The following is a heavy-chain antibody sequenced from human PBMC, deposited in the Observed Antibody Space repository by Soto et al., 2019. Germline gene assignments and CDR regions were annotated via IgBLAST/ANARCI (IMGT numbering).Heavy chain of an antibody. CDR1: GGTFSSYA. V-gene: IGHV1-69*12. Sequence: QVQLVQSGAEVRQPASSGKVSWKTSGGTFSSYAISWVRQAPGQGLEWMGGIVPSVDTSTYAQKFQGRVTITADESTSTVYMELSSLRSDDTAVYYCVRVVAIPGYPDNWGQGTLVTVSS. D-gene: IGHD5-12*01. CDR3: VRVVAIPGYPDN. CDR2: IVPSVDTS. J-gene: IGHJ4*02.